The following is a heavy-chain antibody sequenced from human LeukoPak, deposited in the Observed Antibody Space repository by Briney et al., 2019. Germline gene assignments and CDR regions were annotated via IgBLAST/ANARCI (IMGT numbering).Heavy chain of an antibody. V-gene: IGHV3-48*03. CDR2: ISSSGFNI. D-gene: IGHD2-15*01. Sequence: PGGSLRLSCAVSGFTLSSYEVNWVRQAPGKGLEWVSYISSSGFNIYYADSVKGRFTISRDSAKNSLYLQMNSLRAEDTAVYYCAGQSRLGYCSGGGCYSQPFDPWGQGTLVTVSS. CDR1: GFTLSSYE. CDR3: AGQSRLGYCSGGGCYSQPFDP. J-gene: IGHJ5*02.